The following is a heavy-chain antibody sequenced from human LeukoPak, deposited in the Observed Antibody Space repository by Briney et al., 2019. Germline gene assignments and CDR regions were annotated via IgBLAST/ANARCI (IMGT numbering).Heavy chain of an antibody. V-gene: IGHV3-23*01. D-gene: IGHD3-16*01. J-gene: IGHJ4*02. Sequence: GGSLRLSCAASGFTFNNYAMSWVRQAPGKGLEWVSAISGSGGSTYYADSVKGRFTISRDNAKNSLYLQMNSLRAEDTAVYYCARDEALPMITFGGPFDYWGQGTLVTVSS. CDR1: GFTFNNYA. CDR3: ARDEALPMITFGGPFDY. CDR2: ISGSGGST.